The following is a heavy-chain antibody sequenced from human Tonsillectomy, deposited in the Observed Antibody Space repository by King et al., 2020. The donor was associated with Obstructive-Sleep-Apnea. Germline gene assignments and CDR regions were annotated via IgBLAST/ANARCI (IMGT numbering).Heavy chain of an antibody. Sequence: VQLVESGAEVKKPGSSVKVSCKASGGTFSSYDISWVRQAPGQGLEWMGRITTILGLADYAQKFQGRVTITADKSTSTAYMELSSLRSEDTAVYYCVIDKYDSGSYYWLVWGQGTLVTVSS. J-gene: IGHJ4*02. CDR3: VIDKYDSGSYYWLV. CDR1: GGTFSSYD. CDR2: ITTILGLA. V-gene: IGHV1-69*09. D-gene: IGHD3-10*01.